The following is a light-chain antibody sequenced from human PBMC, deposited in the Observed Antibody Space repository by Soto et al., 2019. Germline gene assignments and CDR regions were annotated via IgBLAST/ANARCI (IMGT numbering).Light chain of an antibody. CDR2: DNN. CDR3: GTWDSSLSAVV. CDR1: RSNIGNNY. V-gene: IGLV1-51*01. J-gene: IGLJ2*01. Sequence: QSVLTQPPSVSAAPGQKVTISCSGSRSNIGNNYVSWYQQLPGTAPKLLIYDNNKRPSGIPDRFSGSKSGTSATLGITGLQTGDEAEDYCGTWDSSLSAVVFGGGTKLTVL.